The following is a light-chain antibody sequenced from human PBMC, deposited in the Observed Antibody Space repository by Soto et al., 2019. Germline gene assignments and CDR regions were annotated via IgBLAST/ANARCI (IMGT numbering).Light chain of an antibody. J-gene: IGLJ3*02. CDR2: EYS. CDR1: SSDVGGYNY. V-gene: IGLV2-14*01. Sequence: QSALTQPSSVSGSPGQSITISCTGTSSDVGGYNYVSWYQQHPGKPPKFLIYEYSNRPSGVSNRFSGSKSGNTASLTISGLQAEDEADYYCNSYTSTNTWVFGGGTQVTVL. CDR3: NSYTSTNTWV.